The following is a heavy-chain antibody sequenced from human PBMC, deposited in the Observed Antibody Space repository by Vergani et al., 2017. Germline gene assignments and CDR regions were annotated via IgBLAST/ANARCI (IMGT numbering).Heavy chain of an antibody. CDR1: GGSISSYY. CDR3: ARDLDAFDI. V-gene: IGHV4-59*01. Sequence: QVQLQESGPGLVKPSQTLSLTCTVSGGSISSYYWSWIRQPPGKGLEWIGYIYYSGSTNYNPSLKSRVTISVDTSKNQFSLKLSSVTAADTAVYYCARDLDAFDIWGQGTRVTVSS. J-gene: IGHJ3*02. CDR2: IYYSGST.